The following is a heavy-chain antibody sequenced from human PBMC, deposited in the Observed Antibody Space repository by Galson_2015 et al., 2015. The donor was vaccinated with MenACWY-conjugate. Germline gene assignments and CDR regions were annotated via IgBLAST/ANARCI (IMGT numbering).Heavy chain of an antibody. J-gene: IGHJ4*02. CDR2: ISGGGDNT. CDR3: AKDKNHGDYGDFDD. Sequence: SLRLSCAASGFTFSSYAMSWVRQTPGKGLEWVSGISGGGDNTYYADSVKGRFTISRDNSKNTLYLQKNSLRGEDTAIYYCAKDKNHGDYGDFDDWGQGTLVIVSS. D-gene: IGHD4-17*01. CDR1: GFTFSSYA. V-gene: IGHV3-23*01.